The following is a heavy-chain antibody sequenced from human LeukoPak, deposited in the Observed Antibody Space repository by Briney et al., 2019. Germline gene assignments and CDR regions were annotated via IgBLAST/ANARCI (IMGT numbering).Heavy chain of an antibody. Sequence: GGSLRLSCAASGFTFSSYGMHWVRQAPGKGLEWVAVIWYDGSNKYYADSVKGRFTISRDNSKNTLYLQMNSLRAEDTAVYYCARDYGGNIRGYFDYWGQGTLVTVSS. J-gene: IGHJ4*02. CDR2: IWYDGSNK. D-gene: IGHD4-23*01. V-gene: IGHV3-33*01. CDR1: GFTFSSYG. CDR3: ARDYGGNIRGYFDY.